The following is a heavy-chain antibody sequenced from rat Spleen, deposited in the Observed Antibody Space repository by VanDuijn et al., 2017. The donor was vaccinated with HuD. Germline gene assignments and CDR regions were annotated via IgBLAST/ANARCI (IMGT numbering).Heavy chain of an antibody. CDR3: ARLYSTYINGDVMDA. CDR1: GFTFSNSG. V-gene: IGHV5-25*01. D-gene: IGHD1-2*01. J-gene: IGHJ4*01. Sequence: EVQLVESGGGLVQPGRSMKLSCAASGFTFSNSGMAWVRQAPTKGLEWVASITNSGDSTYYRDSVKGRFTISRHNAKSTLYLQMDSLRSEDTATYYCARLYSTYINGDVMDAWGQGASVTVSS. CDR2: ITNSGDST.